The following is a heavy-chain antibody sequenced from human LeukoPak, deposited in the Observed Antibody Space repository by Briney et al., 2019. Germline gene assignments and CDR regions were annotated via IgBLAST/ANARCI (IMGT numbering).Heavy chain of an antibody. J-gene: IGHJ4*02. D-gene: IGHD3-9*01. CDR1: GYTFTIYD. V-gene: IGHV1-8*01. Sequence: ASVTVSFTASGYTFTIYDINWVRQAPGQGPEWMGWMNPNSGNTGYARKFQGRVTMTRNTSISTAYMELSSLRSEDTAVYYCARGRFDWVDYWGQGTLVTVSS. CDR2: MNPNSGNT. CDR3: ARGRFDWVDY.